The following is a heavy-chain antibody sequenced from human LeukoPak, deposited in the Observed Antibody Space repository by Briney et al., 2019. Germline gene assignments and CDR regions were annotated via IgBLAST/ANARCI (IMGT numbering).Heavy chain of an antibody. V-gene: IGHV3-23*01. Sequence: PGGSLRLSCAASGFIFGTSAMSWVRQAPGKGLEWVSTISASGGSTYYADSVRSRLTVSRDNSKNTLYLQVNSLRAEDTAVYYCAKSHSEAQRGYFDYWGQGTLVTVSS. CDR3: AKSHSEAQRGYFDY. CDR2: ISASGGST. D-gene: IGHD1-14*01. J-gene: IGHJ4*02. CDR1: GFIFGTSA.